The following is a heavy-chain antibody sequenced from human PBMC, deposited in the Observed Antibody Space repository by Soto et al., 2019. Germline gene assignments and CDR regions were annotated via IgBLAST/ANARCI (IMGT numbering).Heavy chain of an antibody. CDR3: ARTVPGYCSGGSCSNWFDP. CDR2: TYYRSKWYN. D-gene: IGHD2-15*01. V-gene: IGHV6-1*01. J-gene: IGHJ5*02. Sequence: SQTLSLTCAISGDSVSSNSAAWNWIRQSPSRGLEWLGRTYYRSKWYNDYAVSVKSRITINPDTSKNQFSLQLNSVTPEDTAVDYCARTVPGYCSGGSCSNWFDPWGQGTLVTVSS. CDR1: GDSVSSNSAA.